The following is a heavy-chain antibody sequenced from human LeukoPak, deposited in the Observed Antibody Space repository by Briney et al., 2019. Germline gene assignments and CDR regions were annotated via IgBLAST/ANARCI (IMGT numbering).Heavy chain of an antibody. V-gene: IGHV1-2*02. Sequence: GASVKVSCKASGYTFTGYYMHWVRQAPGRGLEWMGWINPNSGGTNYAQRFQGRVTMTRDTSISTAYMELSRLRSDDTAVYYCARDKTEVWLSSSSEGFDYWGQGTLVTVSS. CDR2: INPNSGGT. J-gene: IGHJ4*02. CDR1: GYTFTGYY. CDR3: ARDKTEVWLSSSSEGFDY. D-gene: IGHD6-6*01.